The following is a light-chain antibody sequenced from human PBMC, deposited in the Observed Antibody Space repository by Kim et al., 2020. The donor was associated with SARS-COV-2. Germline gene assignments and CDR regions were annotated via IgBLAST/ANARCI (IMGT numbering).Light chain of an antibody. Sequence: DIQMTQSPSSLSASVGDRVTLTCQASQDLRNYLTWYQQKPGKAPKLLIYDESNLETGVPSSFSGSGSGTDFTFTISSLQPEDIATYYCLQYATVPYTLGQGTKLYI. CDR2: DES. V-gene: IGKV1-33*01. J-gene: IGKJ2*01. CDR1: QDLRNY. CDR3: LQYATVPYT.